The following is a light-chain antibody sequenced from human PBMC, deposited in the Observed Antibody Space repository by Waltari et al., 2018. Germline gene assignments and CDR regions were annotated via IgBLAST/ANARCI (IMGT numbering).Light chain of an antibody. Sequence: EIVLTHSPATLSLSPAERATLSCKTSQSVNSYLAWYQQKPGQAPRLLIYDAFNRDTGIPARFSGSGSGTDFTLTISSLEPEDFAVYYCQQRSTWPLTFGGGTKVEIK. CDR3: QQRSTWPLT. J-gene: IGKJ4*01. CDR1: QSVNSY. V-gene: IGKV3-11*01. CDR2: DAF.